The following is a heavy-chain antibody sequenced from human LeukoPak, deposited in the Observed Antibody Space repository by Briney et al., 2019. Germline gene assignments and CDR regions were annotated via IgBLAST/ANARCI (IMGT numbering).Heavy chain of an antibody. CDR1: GGSISSYY. V-gene: IGHV4-59*01. D-gene: IGHD3-3*01. CDR2: IYYSGST. J-gene: IGHJ4*02. CDR3: ARVGSGWSGYFDY. Sequence: SETLSLTCAVSGGSISSYYWSWIRQPPGKGLEWIGYIYYSGSTTYNLSLESRVTISVDTSKNQFSLKLNSVTAADTAVYYCARVGSGWSGYFDYWGQGTLVTVSS.